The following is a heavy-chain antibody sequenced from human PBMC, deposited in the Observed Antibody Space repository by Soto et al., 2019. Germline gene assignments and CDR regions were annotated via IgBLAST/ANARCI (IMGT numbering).Heavy chain of an antibody. Sequence: GGSLRLSCEASGFTISECSMNWVRQTPGKGLEWLAYITIRTGNVDYADSVRGRFTISADIAENSVILQMNSLRDEDSAVYVCVRDRDLYRDMFHADLWGQGTLVTVSS. J-gene: IGHJ4*01. V-gene: IGHV3-48*02. CDR3: VRDRDLYRDMFHADL. CDR2: ITIRTGNV. D-gene: IGHD3-10*02. CDR1: GFTISECS.